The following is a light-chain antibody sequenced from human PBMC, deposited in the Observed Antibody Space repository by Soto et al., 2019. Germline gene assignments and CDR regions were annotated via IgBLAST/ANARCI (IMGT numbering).Light chain of an antibody. CDR3: AAWDGSLNGRV. J-gene: IGLJ2*01. CDR1: SSNIGSNT. V-gene: IGLV1-44*01. CDR2: TNN. Sequence: QSVLTQPPSASGTPGQRVTISCSGSSSNIGSNTVNWYQQLPGTAPKLLIYTNNQRPSGVPDRFSGSKSGTSASLAISGLQYEDEAAYYCAAWDGSLNGRVFGGGTKLTVL.